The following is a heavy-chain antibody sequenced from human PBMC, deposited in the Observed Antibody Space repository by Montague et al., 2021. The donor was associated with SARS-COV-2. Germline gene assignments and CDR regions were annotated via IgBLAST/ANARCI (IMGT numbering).Heavy chain of an antibody. J-gene: IGHJ3*02. Sequence: SETLSLTCTVSHGSISSSLSYWGWIRQPPGKGLEWIGSIYRSGYTFYSPSLKSRITMSVDTSKNQFSLNLASVTATDTAVYYCARRRYTHSRLDDAFGIWGQGTMVTVSS. D-gene: IGHD2-2*02. CDR3: ARRRYTHSRLDDAFGI. V-gene: IGHV4-39*01. CDR1: HGSISSSLSY. CDR2: IYRSGYT.